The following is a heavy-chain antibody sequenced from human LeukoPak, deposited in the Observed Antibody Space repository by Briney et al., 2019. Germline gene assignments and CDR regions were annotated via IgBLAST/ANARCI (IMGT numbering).Heavy chain of an antibody. CDR2: IRSKANSYAT. D-gene: IGHD3-3*01. J-gene: IGHJ4*02. CDR1: GFTFSGSA. CDR3: TRQDYDFWNGGNDY. Sequence: PGGSLTLSCAAPGFTFSGSAMHWVRQASGKGLEWVGRIRSKANSYATAYAASVKGRFTISRDDSKNTAYLQVNSLKTEDTAVYYCTRQDYDFWNGGNDYWGQGTLVTVSS. V-gene: IGHV3-73*01.